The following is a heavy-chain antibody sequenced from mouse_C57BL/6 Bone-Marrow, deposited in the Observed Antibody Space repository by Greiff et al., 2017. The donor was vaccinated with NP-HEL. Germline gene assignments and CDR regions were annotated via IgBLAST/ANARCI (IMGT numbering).Heavy chain of an antibody. D-gene: IGHD2-3*01. CDR3: ARWDGYYWYFDV. CDR1: GYTFTSYT. J-gene: IGHJ1*03. CDR2: INPSSGYT. V-gene: IGHV1-4*01. Sequence: VQLQESGAELARPGASVKMSCKASGYTFTSYTMHWVKQRPGQGLEWIGYINPSSGYTKYNQKFKDKATLTADKSSSTAYMQLSSLTSEDSAVYYCARWDGYYWYFDVWGTGTTVTVSS.